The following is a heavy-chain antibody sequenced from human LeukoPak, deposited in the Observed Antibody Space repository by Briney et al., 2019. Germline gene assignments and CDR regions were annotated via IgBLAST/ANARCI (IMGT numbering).Heavy chain of an antibody. CDR1: GGSISSSTYY. J-gene: IGHJ4*02. Sequence: PSETLSLTCTVSGGSISSSTYYWGWIRQPPGKGLEWIGSIYYSGSTYYNPSLKSRVTISVDTSKNQFSLKLSSVTAADTAVYYCASDRPMVRGVIIHFDYWGQGTLVTVSS. CDR2: IYYSGST. CDR3: ASDRPMVRGVIIHFDY. D-gene: IGHD3-10*01. V-gene: IGHV4-39*07.